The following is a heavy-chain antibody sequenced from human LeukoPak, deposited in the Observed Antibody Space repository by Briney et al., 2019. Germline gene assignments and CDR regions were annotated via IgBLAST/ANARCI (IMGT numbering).Heavy chain of an antibody. CDR1: GFTFSSYG. D-gene: IGHD2-15*01. V-gene: IGHV3-30*02. J-gene: IGHJ4*02. CDR3: AKDISRVVAATPSGFDY. CDR2: IRYDGSNK. Sequence: PGGSLRLSCAASGFTFSSYGMHWVRQAPGKGLEWVAFIRYDGSNKYYADSVKGRFTISRDNSKNTLYLQMNSLRAEDTAVYYCAKDISRVVAATPSGFDYWGQGTLVTVSS.